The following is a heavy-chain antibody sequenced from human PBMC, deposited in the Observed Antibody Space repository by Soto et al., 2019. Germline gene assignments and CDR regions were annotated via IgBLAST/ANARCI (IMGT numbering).Heavy chain of an antibody. Sequence: SETLSLTCTVSGGSISSYYWSWIRQPPGKGLEWIGYIYYSGSTNYNPSLKSRVTISVDTSKNQFSLKLSSVTAADTAVYYCARGATVYQPNYYMDVWGKGTTVTVSS. CDR2: IYYSGST. CDR1: GGSISSYY. CDR3: ARGATVYQPNYYMDV. D-gene: IGHD4-4*01. J-gene: IGHJ6*03. V-gene: IGHV4-59*01.